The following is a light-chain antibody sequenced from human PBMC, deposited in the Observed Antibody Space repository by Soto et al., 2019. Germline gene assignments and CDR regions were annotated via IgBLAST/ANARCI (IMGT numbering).Light chain of an antibody. CDR3: QVWDSSRNRV. Sequence: SYEPTQPPSVSVAPGQTARISCGGDNIGSKVVHWFQQKPGQAPLLVVYDDRARPSGIPERFSGSNSGNTATLTISGAEAGDEADYYCQVWDSSRNRVFCGGTKLTVL. CDR2: DDR. J-gene: IGLJ2*01. CDR1: NIGSKV. V-gene: IGLV3-21*02.